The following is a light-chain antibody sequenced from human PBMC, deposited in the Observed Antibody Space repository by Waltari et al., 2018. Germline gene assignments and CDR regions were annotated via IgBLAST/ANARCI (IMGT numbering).Light chain of an antibody. V-gene: IGKV2-30*01. J-gene: IGKJ2*01. CDR1: QILVYSDGNIH. CDR2: RVS. Sequence: DVVMTQSPLSLPVTLGQPASISCRSSQILVYSDGNIHRSWFQHRPGQSPRRLIYRVSNRDSGVPDRFSGSGSGTDFTLRINRVAAEDVGVYYCMQGRHWPYTFGQGTKLEIK. CDR3: MQGRHWPYT.